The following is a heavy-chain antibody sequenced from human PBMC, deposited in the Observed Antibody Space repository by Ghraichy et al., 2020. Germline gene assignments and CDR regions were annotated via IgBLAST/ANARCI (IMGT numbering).Heavy chain of an antibody. V-gene: IGHV3-23*01. J-gene: IGHJ5*02. CDR3: AKGKYYAPERGGFDP. CDR1: GFTFSNYA. D-gene: IGHD3-10*01. CDR2: ITGSGGGT. Sequence: GGSLRLSCAASGFTFSNYAMSWVRQAPGKGLEWVSSITGSGGGTYYADSVKGRFTISRHNSKSTLFLQMNSLRAEDTAIYYCAKGKYYAPERGGFDPWGQGTLVTVSS.